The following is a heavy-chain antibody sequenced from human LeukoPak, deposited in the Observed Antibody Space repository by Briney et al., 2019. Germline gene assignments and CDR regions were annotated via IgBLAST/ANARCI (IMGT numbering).Heavy chain of an antibody. J-gene: IGHJ4*02. V-gene: IGHV3-74*03. Sequence: GGSLRLSCAASRFTFSAVSRFVFSNYWMHWVRQAPGEGLVWVSRINSDGSITEYADSVKSRFTISRDNAKNTLYLQMNSLRAEDTAVYYCARSPMYYYDGTGYWGWYFGYWGQGTLVTASS. CDR2: INSDGSIT. D-gene: IGHD3-22*01. CDR1: RFTFSAVSRFVFSNYW. CDR3: ARSPMYYYDGTGYWGWYFGY.